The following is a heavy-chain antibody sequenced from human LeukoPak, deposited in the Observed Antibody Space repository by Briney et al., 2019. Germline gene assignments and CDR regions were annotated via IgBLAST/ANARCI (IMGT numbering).Heavy chain of an antibody. V-gene: IGHV4-59*05. CDR1: GVSISSYY. D-gene: IGHD3-3*01. Sequence: PSETLSLTCTVSGVSISSYYWNWIRQPAGKGLEWIGRISYSGSTYYNPSLKSRVTISVDTSKNQFSLKLSSVTAADTAVYYCARHGNDYDFWSGYYRDYWGQGTLVTVSS. J-gene: IGHJ4*02. CDR3: ARHGNDYDFWSGYYRDY. CDR2: ISYSGST.